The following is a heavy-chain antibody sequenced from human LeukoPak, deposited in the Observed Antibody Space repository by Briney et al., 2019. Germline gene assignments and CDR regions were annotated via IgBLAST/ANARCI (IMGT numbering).Heavy chain of an antibody. D-gene: IGHD3-22*01. J-gene: IGHJ6*02. CDR3: ARVPYGYDSSGYYNYYGMDV. CDR2: IYPGDSDT. CDR1: GYIFTSYW. Sequence: GESLQISCKGSGYIFTSYWIGWVRQMPGKGLEWMGIIYPGDSDTRYSPSFQGQVTISADKSISTAYLQWSSLKASDTAMYYCARVPYGYDSSGYYNYYGMDVWGQGTTVTVSS. V-gene: IGHV5-51*01.